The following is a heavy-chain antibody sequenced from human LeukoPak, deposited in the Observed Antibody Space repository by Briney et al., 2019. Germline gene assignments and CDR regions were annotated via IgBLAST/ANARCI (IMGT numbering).Heavy chain of an antibody. CDR1: GGTFSSYA. CDR2: IIPIFGTA. D-gene: IGHD2-2*01. V-gene: IGHV1-69*13. Sequence: ASVKVSCKASGGTFSSYAISWVRQAPGQGLEWMGGIIPIFGTANYAQKFQGRVTITADESTSTAYMELSSLRSEDTAVYYCASPGRAAIIYFQHWGQGTLVTVSS. J-gene: IGHJ1*01. CDR3: ASPGRAAIIYFQH.